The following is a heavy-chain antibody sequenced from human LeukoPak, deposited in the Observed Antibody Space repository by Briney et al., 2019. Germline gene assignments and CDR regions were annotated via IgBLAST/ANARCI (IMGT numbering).Heavy chain of an antibody. CDR3: ARGIEEGQWLLDY. CDR1: GYTFTGYY. D-gene: IGHD6-19*01. V-gene: IGHV7-4-1*02. CDR2: INTNTGNP. J-gene: IGHJ4*02. Sequence: ASVKVSCKASGYTFTGYYMHWVRQAPGQGLEWMGWINTNTGNPTYAQGFTGRFVFSLDTSVSTAYLQISSLKAEDTAVYYCARGIEEGQWLLDYWGQGTLVTVSS.